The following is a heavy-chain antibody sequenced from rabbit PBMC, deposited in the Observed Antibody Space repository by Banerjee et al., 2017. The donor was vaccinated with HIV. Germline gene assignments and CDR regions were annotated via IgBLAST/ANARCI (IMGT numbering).Heavy chain of an antibody. CDR2: IGTSSGTT. CDR1: GFSFSSGYY. V-gene: IGHV1S40*01. J-gene: IGHJ4*01. D-gene: IGHD6-1*01. Sequence: QSLEESGGGLVKPGASLTLTCKASGFSFSSGYYMCWVRQAPGKGLEWIGCIGTSSGTTWYASWAKGRFTITKTSSTTVTLQLTSLTPADTATYFCAREEYVGYGYANLWGPGTLVTVS. CDR3: AREEYVGYGYANL.